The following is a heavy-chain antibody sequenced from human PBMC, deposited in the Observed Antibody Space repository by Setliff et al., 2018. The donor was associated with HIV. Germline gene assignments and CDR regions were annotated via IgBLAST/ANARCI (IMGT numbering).Heavy chain of an antibody. Sequence: GGSLRLSCAASGFTFSTYGMHWVRQAPGKGLEWVANIKEDGSEKYYVDSVKGRFTISRDNAENSLYLQMNSLTAEDTAVYFCASPQHSTSPDYGFDLWGQGTMVTVSS. D-gene: IGHD5-18*01. CDR2: IKEDGSEK. CDR1: GFTFSTYG. J-gene: IGHJ3*01. CDR3: ASPQHSTSPDYGFDL. V-gene: IGHV3-7*03.